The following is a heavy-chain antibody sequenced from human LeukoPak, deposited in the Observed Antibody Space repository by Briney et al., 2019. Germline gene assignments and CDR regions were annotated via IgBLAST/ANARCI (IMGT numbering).Heavy chain of an antibody. CDR3: AKDKKAVAGRYYYMDV. Sequence: GGSLRLSCAASGFTFSSYPMSWVRQAPGKGLEWVAVIWYDGSNKYYADSVKGRLTISRDNSKNTLYLQMNSLRAEDTAVYYCAKDKKAVAGRYYYMDVWGKGTTVTVSS. V-gene: IGHV3-33*06. J-gene: IGHJ6*03. D-gene: IGHD6-19*01. CDR1: GFTFSSYP. CDR2: IWYDGSNK.